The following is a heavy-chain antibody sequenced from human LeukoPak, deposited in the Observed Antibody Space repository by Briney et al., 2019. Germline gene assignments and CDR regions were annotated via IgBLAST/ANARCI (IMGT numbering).Heavy chain of an antibody. V-gene: IGHV3-21*01. J-gene: IGHJ4*02. D-gene: IGHD1-1*01. CDR2: ISSSSFI. CDR1: GFTFSSYN. CDR3: ARGYNWNDVGPLGY. Sequence: GGSLRLSCVVSGFTFSSYNMKWVRQAPGKGLEWVSSISSSSFIYYADSVKGRFTISRDNAKNSLYLQMNSLRAEDTAVYYCARGYNWNDVGPLGYWGQGTLVTVSS.